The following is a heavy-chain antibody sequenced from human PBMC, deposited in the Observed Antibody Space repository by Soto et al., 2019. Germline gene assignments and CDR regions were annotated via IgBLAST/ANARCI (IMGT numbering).Heavy chain of an antibody. J-gene: IGHJ3*02. CDR3: AHPRGYGVFDAVDI. CDR2: ISNSGGGT. V-gene: IGHV3-23*01. D-gene: IGHD4-17*01. Sequence: PGGSLTLSCPASGFIFSTYAMNWVRQAPGKGLEWVSAISNSGGGTYYAESVRGRFTISRDNSINTLYLQMSSLRTEDTAVYYCAHPRGYGVFDAVDIWGQGTMVTVSS. CDR1: GFIFSTYA.